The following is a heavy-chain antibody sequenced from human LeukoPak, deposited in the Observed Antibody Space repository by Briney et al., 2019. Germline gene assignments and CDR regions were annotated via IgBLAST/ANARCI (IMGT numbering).Heavy chain of an antibody. D-gene: IGHD5-12*01. J-gene: IGHJ6*02. V-gene: IGHV1-18*01. CDR3: ARDGDIVAHYYSGMDV. CDR2: ISAYNGNT. Sequence: ASVKVSCKASGYTFTSYGISWVRQAPGQGLEWMGWISAYNGNTNYAQKLQGRVTMTTDTSTSTAYMELRSLRSDDTAVYYCARDGDIVAHYYSGMDVWGQGTTVTVSS. CDR1: GYTFTSYG.